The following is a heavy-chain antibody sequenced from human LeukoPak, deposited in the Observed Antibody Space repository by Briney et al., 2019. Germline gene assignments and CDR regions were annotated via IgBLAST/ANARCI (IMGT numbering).Heavy chain of an antibody. Sequence: GGSLRLSCAASGFTFHTYAMTWVRQAPGKGLEWVSVISGGGDTTYYAASLKGRFTISRDNSKNTLYLQMNSLRVEDTAIYYCARSLHTWNSLFDYCGRGTLLTVSS. D-gene: IGHD1/OR15-1a*01. CDR3: ARSLHTWNSLFDY. V-gene: IGHV3-23*01. J-gene: IGHJ4*02. CDR1: GFTFHTYA. CDR2: ISGGGDTT.